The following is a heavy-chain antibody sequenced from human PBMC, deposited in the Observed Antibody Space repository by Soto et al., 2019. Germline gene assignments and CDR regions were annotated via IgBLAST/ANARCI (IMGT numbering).Heavy chain of an antibody. D-gene: IGHD2-15*01. V-gene: IGHV4-31*03. CDR2: IHYRGST. CDR3: ARVRDSFGLDV. J-gene: IGHJ6*02. CDR1: GGSITGAYY. Sequence: SETLSLTCRLSGGSITGAYYWNWIRQHPGKGLEWIGSIHYRGSTYYDPSLKTRITISLDRSNNQFSLNLSSVTAADTAVYYCARVRDSFGLDVWGQGTTVTVYS.